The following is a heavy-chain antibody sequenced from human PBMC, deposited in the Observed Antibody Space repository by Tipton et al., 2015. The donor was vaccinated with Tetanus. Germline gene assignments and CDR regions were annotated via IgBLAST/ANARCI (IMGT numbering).Heavy chain of an antibody. CDR3: ARGLPRYGSGLYRDY. D-gene: IGHD3-10*01. CDR2: INHSGST. J-gene: IGHJ4*02. CDR1: GGSFSGYY. Sequence: TLSLTCAVYGGSFSGYYWSWIRRPPGKGLEWIGEINHSGSTNNNPSLKSRVTISVDTPKNQFSLKLSSVTAADTAVYYCARGLPRYGSGLYRDYWGQGTLVTVSS. V-gene: IGHV4-34*01.